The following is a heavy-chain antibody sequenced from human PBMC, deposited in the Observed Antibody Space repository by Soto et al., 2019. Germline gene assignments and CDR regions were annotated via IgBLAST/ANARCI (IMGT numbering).Heavy chain of an antibody. Sequence: ASVKVSCKVSGYTLTELSMHWVRQAPGKGLEWMGGFDPEDGETIYAQKFQGRVTMTEDTSTDTAYMELSSLRSEDTAVYYCATSSIAARRRLYFYYIDVWGKGTTVTVSS. V-gene: IGHV1-24*01. CDR3: ATSSIAARRRLYFYYIDV. CDR2: FDPEDGET. J-gene: IGHJ6*03. CDR1: GYTLTELS. D-gene: IGHD6-6*01.